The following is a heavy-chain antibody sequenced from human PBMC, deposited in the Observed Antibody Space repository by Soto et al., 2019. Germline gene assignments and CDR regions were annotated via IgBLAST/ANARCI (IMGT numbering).Heavy chain of an antibody. CDR2: INHSGST. V-gene: IGHV4-34*01. J-gene: IGHJ5*02. D-gene: IGHD3-3*01. CDR3: ARGPRQDDLWSGYPSRRLRFDP. Sequence: QVQLQQWGAGLLKPSETLSLTCAVYGGSFSGYYWSWIRQPPGKGLEWIGEINHSGSTNYNPSLKSRVTISVDTSKNQFSLKLSSVTAADTAVYYCARGPRQDDLWSGYPSRRLRFDPWGQGTLVTVSS. CDR1: GGSFSGYY.